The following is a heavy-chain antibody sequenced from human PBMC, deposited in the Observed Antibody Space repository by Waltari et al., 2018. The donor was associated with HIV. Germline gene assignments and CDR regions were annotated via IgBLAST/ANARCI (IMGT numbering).Heavy chain of an antibody. CDR1: GDTFSNFA. Sequence: QVQLVQSGAEVKKPGSSVKVSCRASGDTFSNFAFNWVRQSPGQGLEWMGGGIPSLGTANYAQKFQGRVTSTADEFTSTAYMELSSLRSEDTAVYYCARGSSVDLLRFLENSADRHFYYYGMDVWGQGTTVTVSS. V-gene: IGHV1-69*01. J-gene: IGHJ6*02. D-gene: IGHD3-3*01. CDR2: GIPSLGTA. CDR3: ARGSSVDLLRFLENSADRHFYYYGMDV.